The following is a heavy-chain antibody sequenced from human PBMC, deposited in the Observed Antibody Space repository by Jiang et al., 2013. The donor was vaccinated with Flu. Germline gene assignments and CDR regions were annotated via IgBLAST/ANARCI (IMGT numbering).Heavy chain of an antibody. CDR1: GDSISSYY. CDR2: IYYSGST. Sequence: LLKPSETLSLTCTVSGDSISSYYWSWIRQPPGKGLEWIGYIYYSGSTRYNPSLKSRVTISVDTSKNQFSLKLNSVTAADTAVYYCARGPGAITSQTASDAFDMWGQGTMVTVSS. J-gene: IGHJ3*02. D-gene: IGHD2-2*01. V-gene: IGHV4-59*01. CDR3: ARGPGAITSQTASDAFDM.